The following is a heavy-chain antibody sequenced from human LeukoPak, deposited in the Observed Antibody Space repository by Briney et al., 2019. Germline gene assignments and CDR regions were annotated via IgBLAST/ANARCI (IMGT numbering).Heavy chain of an antibody. V-gene: IGHV3-11*01. CDR3: ARKTYGSEFYVDY. J-gene: IGHJ4*02. D-gene: IGHD3-10*01. Sequence: GGSLRLSCEVSGFTFSDYYMSWIRQAPGMGLEWLSYISSSGSTIYYADSVKGRFTISRDSANNSLYLQMNGLRAEDTAVYFCARKTYGSEFYVDYWGQGTLVTVSS. CDR1: GFTFSDYY. CDR2: ISSSGSTI.